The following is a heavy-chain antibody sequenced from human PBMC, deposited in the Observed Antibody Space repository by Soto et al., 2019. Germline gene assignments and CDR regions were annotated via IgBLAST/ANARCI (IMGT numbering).Heavy chain of an antibody. CDR1: GYTLTELS. J-gene: IGHJ4*02. CDR3: ATAGPRKRGFLEDYFDY. Sequence: ASVKVSCKVSGYTLTELSMHWVRQAPGKGLEWMGGFDPEDGETIYAQKFQGRVTMTEDTYTDTAYMELSSLRSEDTAVYYCATAGPRKRGFLEDYFDYWGQGTLVTVSS. CDR2: FDPEDGET. V-gene: IGHV1-24*01. D-gene: IGHD3-10*01.